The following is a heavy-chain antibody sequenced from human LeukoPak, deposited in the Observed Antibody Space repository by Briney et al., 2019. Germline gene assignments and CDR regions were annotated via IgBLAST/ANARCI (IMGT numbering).Heavy chain of an antibody. Sequence: GESLRLSCAASGFTFSVYGMSWVRQAPGKGLEWVSHISDTVRGPFYANSVKGRFTISKDNSRNTVYMQMSSLRADDTALYFFAKDNGRGIFASWGQGTLVTVSS. CDR3: AKDNGRGIFAS. CDR1: GFTFSVYG. V-gene: IGHV3-23*01. D-gene: IGHD3-16*01. CDR2: ISDTVRGP. J-gene: IGHJ4*02.